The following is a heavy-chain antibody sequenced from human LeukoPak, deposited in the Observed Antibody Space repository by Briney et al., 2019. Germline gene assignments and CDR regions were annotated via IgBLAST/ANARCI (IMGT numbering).Heavy chain of an antibody. CDR3: ARGVFGELEKLMFQH. V-gene: IGHV1-46*01. CDR1: GYTFTDYH. J-gene: IGHJ1*01. CDR2: INPSGGST. D-gene: IGHD3-10*02. Sequence: APMKVSCKASGYTFTDYHVHWVRQAPGQGLEWMGIINPSGGSTSYPQKFQDRVTMTRDTSTSAVYMELSSLKSDDTAIYYCARGVFGELEKLMFQHWGQGTLVTVSS.